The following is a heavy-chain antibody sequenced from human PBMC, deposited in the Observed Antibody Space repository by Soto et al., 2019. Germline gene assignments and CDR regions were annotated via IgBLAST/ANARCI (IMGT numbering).Heavy chain of an antibody. J-gene: IGHJ4*02. CDR2: IYYSGTT. CDR3: ARREIQGPIDY. V-gene: IGHV4-28*01. Sequence: QVQLQESGPGLVKPSDTLSLTCAVSGYSISSSNWWGWIRQPPGKGLEWIGYIYYSGTTYDNPSLKSRVTMSVETAKNQFSLKLTSVTAVDTAVYYCARREIQGPIDYWGQGTLVTVSS. D-gene: IGHD1-26*01. CDR1: GYSISSSNW.